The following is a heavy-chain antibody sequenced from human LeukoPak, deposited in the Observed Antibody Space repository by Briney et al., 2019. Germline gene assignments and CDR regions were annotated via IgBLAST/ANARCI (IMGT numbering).Heavy chain of an antibody. CDR1: GFTFSSYG. CDR2: TSDDGSNK. V-gene: IGHV3-30*03. Sequence: PGGSLRLSCAASGFTFSSYGMHWVRQAPGKGLEWVAVTSDDGSNKHYGDSVKGRFTISRDDSKNTLYLQMNSLRADDTAVYYCAHPKAVAGFGTLDFWGQGTLVTVPS. J-gene: IGHJ4*02. D-gene: IGHD6-19*01. CDR3: AHPKAVAGFGTLDF.